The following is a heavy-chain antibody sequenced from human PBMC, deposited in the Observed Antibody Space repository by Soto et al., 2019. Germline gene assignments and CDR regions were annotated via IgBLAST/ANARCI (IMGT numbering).Heavy chain of an antibody. Sequence: ASVKVSCKASGYIFTNYYIHWVRQAPGQGLEWMAIINPLPTSGSTNYAQKFQGRVTVTRDTSTSTVYMELSSLRSEDTAVYYCARVAAAGGYYYYYYGMDVWGQGTTVTVSS. CDR2: INPLPTSGST. CDR1: GYIFTNYY. V-gene: IGHV1-46*01. J-gene: IGHJ6*02. D-gene: IGHD6-13*01. CDR3: ARVAAAGGYYYYYYGMDV.